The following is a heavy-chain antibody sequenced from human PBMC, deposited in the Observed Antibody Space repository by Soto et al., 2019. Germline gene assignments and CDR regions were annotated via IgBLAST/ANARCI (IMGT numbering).Heavy chain of an antibody. CDR3: PRGSDGYNFGAVY. Sequence: QVQLVQSGAEVKEPGSSVKVSCKASGGGNLRDYRTTWVRRAPGQGLEWMGGIIPKLGSANYAQNFQGRVTVTAEESTNTVYMELRSLRSDDTAVYYRPRGSDGYNFGAVYWGQGTPVTVSS. CDR1: GGGNLRDYR. D-gene: IGHD5-12*01. V-gene: IGHV1-69*01. CDR2: IIPKLGSA. J-gene: IGHJ4*02.